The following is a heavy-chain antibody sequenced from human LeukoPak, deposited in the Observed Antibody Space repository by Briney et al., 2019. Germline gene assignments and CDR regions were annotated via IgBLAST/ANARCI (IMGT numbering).Heavy chain of an antibody. Sequence: PRASVKVSCKASGYTFTSYAMNWVRQAPGQGLEWMGWINTNTGNPTYAQGFTGRFVFSLDTSVSTAYLQISSLKAEDTAVYYCARDVREYQLLKRYYFDYWGQGTLVTVSS. V-gene: IGHV7-4-1*02. D-gene: IGHD2-2*01. J-gene: IGHJ4*02. CDR3: ARDVREYQLLKRYYFDY. CDR2: INTNTGNP. CDR1: GYTFTSYA.